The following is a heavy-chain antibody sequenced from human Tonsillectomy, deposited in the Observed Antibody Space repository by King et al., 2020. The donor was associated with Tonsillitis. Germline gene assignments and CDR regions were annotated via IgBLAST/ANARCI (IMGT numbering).Heavy chain of an antibody. Sequence: VQLQESGPGLVKPSQTLSLTCTVSGGSISSGGYYWSWIRQHPGKGLEWIGYIFYSGSTYYNPSLKSRVTISVDTSKNQFSLKLSSVTAADTAVYYCVRMSIAARNMEDEYFQHWGQGTLVTVSS. V-gene: IGHV4-31*03. CDR1: GGSISSGGYY. CDR3: VRMSIAARNMEDEYFQH. CDR2: IFYSGST. D-gene: IGHD6-6*01. J-gene: IGHJ1*01.